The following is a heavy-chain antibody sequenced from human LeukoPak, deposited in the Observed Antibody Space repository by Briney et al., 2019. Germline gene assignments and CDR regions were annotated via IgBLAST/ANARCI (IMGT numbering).Heavy chain of an antibody. CDR1: GYTFTGYY. CDR3: ARDRVGSGWPRPWYFEF. Sequence: GASVKVSCKPSGYTFTGYYLHWVRQAPGQGREWLGWIKPNTGATNYAEKFQGRVTMTRDTSIGTAYMEMRSLRSEDTDVYYCARDRVGSGWPRPWYFEFWGQGTLITVSS. J-gene: IGHJ4*02. V-gene: IGHV1-2*02. CDR2: IKPNTGAT. D-gene: IGHD6-19*01.